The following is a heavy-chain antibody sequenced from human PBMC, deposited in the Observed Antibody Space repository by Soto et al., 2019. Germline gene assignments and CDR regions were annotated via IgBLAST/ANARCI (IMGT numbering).Heavy chain of an antibody. CDR1: GFSFGDSS. CDR3: SGLSYSSSSPFAY. V-gene: IGHV3-73*01. D-gene: IGHD1-26*01. CDR2: MRNKDHSYVT. J-gene: IGHJ4*02. Sequence: EVQLVESGGGLVQPGGSLKLACAASGFSFGDSSVHWVRQAPGKGLEWVGRMRNKDHSYVTAYAASVQGRFTVSRDDSKSTAFLQMDDLRAEDTAVYYCSGLSYSSSSPFAYWGQGTLVTVSS.